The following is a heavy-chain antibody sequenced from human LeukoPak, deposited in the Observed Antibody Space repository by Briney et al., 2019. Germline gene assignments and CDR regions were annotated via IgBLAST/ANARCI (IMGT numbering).Heavy chain of an antibody. Sequence: ASVKVSCKASGYTFTGYYMHWVRQAPGQGLEWMGWINANSGGTNIAQGFQGRLTMTRDTSISTLYMELSSLTSDDTAVYYCVRDLSTMTTPYFDFWAQGTLVTVSS. CDR3: VRDLSTMTTPYFDF. J-gene: IGHJ4*02. CDR1: GYTFTGYY. D-gene: IGHD4-17*01. V-gene: IGHV1-2*02. CDR2: INANSGGT.